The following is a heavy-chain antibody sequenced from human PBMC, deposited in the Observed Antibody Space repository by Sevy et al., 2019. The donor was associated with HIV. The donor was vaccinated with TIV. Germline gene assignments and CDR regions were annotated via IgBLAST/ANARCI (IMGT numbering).Heavy chain of an antibody. V-gene: IGHV3-30*02. CDR3: AKNMAAAGIGGFDY. CDR2: IGYDGDTK. D-gene: IGHD6-13*01. Sequence: GGSLRLSCAASGVTFSYYGMHWVRQAPGKGLEWVAFIGYDGDTKYFEDSVKGRFTISRDTSKNTLYLQMNSLRTEDTAFYYCAKNMAAAGIGGFDYWGQGTLVTVSS. CDR1: GVTFSYYG. J-gene: IGHJ4*02.